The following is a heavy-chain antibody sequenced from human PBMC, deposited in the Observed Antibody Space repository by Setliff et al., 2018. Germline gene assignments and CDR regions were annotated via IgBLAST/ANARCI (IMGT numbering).Heavy chain of an antibody. CDR3: ARDRISRYYDSGAHAFDI. CDR2: IIPMFGTP. J-gene: IGHJ3*02. V-gene: IGHV1-69*05. CDR1: GYTFSNFG. Sequence: SVKVSCKASGYTFSNFGFSWVRQAPGQGLEWMGVIIPMFGTPAYAQKFQDRVTITTDESTSSAYMELDSLRSEDTAVYYCARDRISRYYDSGAHAFDIWGQGTVV. D-gene: IGHD3-22*01.